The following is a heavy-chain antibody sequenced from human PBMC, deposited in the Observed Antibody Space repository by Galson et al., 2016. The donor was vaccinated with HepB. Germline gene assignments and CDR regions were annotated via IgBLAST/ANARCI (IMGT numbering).Heavy chain of an antibody. V-gene: IGHV4-61*02. J-gene: IGHJ4*02. CDR3: GREGYTYGSLHDYFDF. CDR1: GGSITSSSSY. D-gene: IGHD5-18*01. Sequence: TLSLTCTVSGGSITSSSSYWAWIRQPAGKELEWIGRIYANGNTDYSPSLKSRVTISLDTPKNQFSLKLSSVTASDTAVYYCGREGYTYGSLHDYFDFWGQGTLVTVSS. CDR2: IYANGNT.